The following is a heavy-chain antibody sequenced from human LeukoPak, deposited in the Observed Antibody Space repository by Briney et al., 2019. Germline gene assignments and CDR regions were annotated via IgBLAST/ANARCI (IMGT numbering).Heavy chain of an antibody. Sequence: SETLSLTCTVSGGSISSYYWSWIRQPPGKGLEWIGYIYYSGSTNYNPSLKSRVTISVDTSKNQFSLKLSSVTAADTAVYYCTRGVGATSRRYNWFDPWGQGTLVTVSS. J-gene: IGHJ5*02. CDR2: IYYSGST. CDR1: GGSISSYY. V-gene: IGHV4-59*01. D-gene: IGHD1-26*01. CDR3: TRGVGATSRRYNWFDP.